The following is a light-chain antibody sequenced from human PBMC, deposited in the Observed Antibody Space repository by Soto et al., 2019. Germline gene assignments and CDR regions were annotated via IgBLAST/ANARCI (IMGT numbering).Light chain of an antibody. Sequence: QSALTQPPSASGSPGQSGTISCTGTSSDVGGYNYVSWYQQHPGKAPKLMISEVSKRPSGVPDRFSGSNSGNTASLTVSGLQAEDEADYYCSSFAGKNNLVFGGGTKPTVL. CDR2: EVS. CDR3: SSFAGKNNLV. CDR1: SSDVGGYNY. V-gene: IGLV2-8*01. J-gene: IGLJ2*01.